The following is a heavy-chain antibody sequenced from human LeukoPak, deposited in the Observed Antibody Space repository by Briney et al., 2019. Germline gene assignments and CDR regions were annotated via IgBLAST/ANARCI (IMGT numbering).Heavy chain of an antibody. V-gene: IGHV3-15*01. J-gene: IGHJ6*03. CDR2: IKSKTDGGTT. CDR1: GFTFSSYE. Sequence: GGSLRLSCAASGFTFSSYEMNWVRQAPGKGLEWVGRIKSKTDGGTTDYAAPVKGRFTISRDDSKNTLYLQMNSLKTEDTAVYYCTTDIVVVPAATGGYYYMDVWGKGTTVTISS. D-gene: IGHD2-2*01. CDR3: TTDIVVVPAATGGYYYMDV.